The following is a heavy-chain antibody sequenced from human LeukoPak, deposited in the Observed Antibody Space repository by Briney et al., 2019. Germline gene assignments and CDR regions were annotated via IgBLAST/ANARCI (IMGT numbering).Heavy chain of an antibody. Sequence: SGGSLRLSCAASGFTFSSYAMSWVRQAPGKGLEWVSAFSGGGIDTYYAASVKGRFTISRGNSRNTLYLHMDSLRAEDTAVYYCASRRDGFDIWGQGTMVTVSS. V-gene: IGHV3-23*01. CDR1: GFTFSSYA. CDR2: FSGGGIDT. J-gene: IGHJ3*02. D-gene: IGHD1-14*01. CDR3: ASRRDGFDI.